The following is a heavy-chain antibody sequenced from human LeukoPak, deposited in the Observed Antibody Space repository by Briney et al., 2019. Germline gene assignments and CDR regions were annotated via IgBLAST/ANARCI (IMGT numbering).Heavy chain of an antibody. CDR2: ISWNSGGI. CDR3: VKANRAVVTRGYFDL. J-gene: IGHJ2*01. Sequence: AGGSLRLSCAASGFTFDDYAMHWVRQPPGKGLEWVSGISWNSGGIGYADSVKGRFTISRDNAKNFVYLQMNSLRADDTALYYCVKANRAVVTRGYFDLWGRGTLVTVSS. D-gene: IGHD4-23*01. CDR1: GFTFDDYA. V-gene: IGHV3-9*01.